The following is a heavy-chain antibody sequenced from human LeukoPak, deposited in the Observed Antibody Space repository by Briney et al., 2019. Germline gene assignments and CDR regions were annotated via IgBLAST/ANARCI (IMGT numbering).Heavy chain of an antibody. V-gene: IGHV3-11*04. CDR3: ARFRFYYSDGQADSLDL. Sequence: GGSLRLSCAASGFTFIGYYMAWIRQAPGKGLEWISSISNSGSTIYYAASVKGRFTISRDNGKNSLYLQMNSLRAEDAAVYYCARFRFYYSDGQADSLDLWGQGTKVTVTS. J-gene: IGHJ3*01. D-gene: IGHD3-10*01. CDR1: GFTFIGYY. CDR2: ISNSGSTI.